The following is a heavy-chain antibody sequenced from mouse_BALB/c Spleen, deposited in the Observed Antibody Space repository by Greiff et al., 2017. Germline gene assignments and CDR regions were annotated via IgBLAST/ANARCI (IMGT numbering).Heavy chain of an antibody. CDR2: ISYSGST. CDR3: ARSGDYDLLYAMDY. J-gene: IGHJ4*01. V-gene: IGHV3-2*02. CDR1: GYSITSDYA. D-gene: IGHD2-4*01. Sequence: EVQLQQSGPGLVKPSQSLSLTCTVTGYSITSDYAWNWIRQFPGNKLEWMGYISYSGSTSYNPSLKSRISITRDTSKNQFFLQLNSVTTEDTATYYCARSGDYDLLYAMDYWGQGTSVTVSS.